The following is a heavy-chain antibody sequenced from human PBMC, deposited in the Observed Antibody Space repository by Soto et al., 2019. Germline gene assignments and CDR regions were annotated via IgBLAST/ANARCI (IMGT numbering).Heavy chain of an antibody. CDR3: ARQTTVPNWFDP. D-gene: IGHD4-4*01. CDR2: IYHSGST. CDR1: GRSIIRSNW. J-gene: IGHJ5*02. V-gene: IGHV4-4*02. Sequence: TTNTLYLSCAVSGRSIIRSNWWSWFRQPPGKGLEWIGEIYHSGSTNYNPSLKSRVTISVDKSKNQFSLKLSSVTAADTAVYYCARQTTVPNWFDPWGQGTLVTVS.